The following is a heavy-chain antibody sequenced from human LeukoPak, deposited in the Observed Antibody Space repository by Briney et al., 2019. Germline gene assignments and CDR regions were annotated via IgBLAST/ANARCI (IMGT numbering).Heavy chain of an antibody. Sequence: GASVKVSCKASGGTFSSYAISWVRQAPGQGLEWMGRIIPIFGTANYAQKFQGRVTITADNSTSTAYMELSSLRSEDTAVYYCAREVTMIVVSKGAFDIWGQGTMVTVSS. CDR3: AREVTMIVVSKGAFDI. CDR1: GGTFSSYA. J-gene: IGHJ3*02. CDR2: IIPIFGTA. D-gene: IGHD3-22*01. V-gene: IGHV1-69*06.